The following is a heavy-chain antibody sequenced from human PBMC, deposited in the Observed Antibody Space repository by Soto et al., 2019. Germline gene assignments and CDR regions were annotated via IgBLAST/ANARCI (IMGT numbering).Heavy chain of an antibody. CDR2: SIPVLGTT. J-gene: IGHJ5*02. Sequence: QVQLVQSGAEVKKPGSSVKVSCKASGGAFSSFDISWVRQAPGLGLEWMGGSIPVLGTTSYAQKFQGRITITEDASTRIEHMELYSLRLDVAAIYYSASARAERERAYDNWGGSFDPCGQGTLVPVTS. CDR3: ASARAERERAYDNWGGSFDP. V-gene: IGHV1-69*01. D-gene: IGHD3-16*01. CDR1: GGAFSSFD.